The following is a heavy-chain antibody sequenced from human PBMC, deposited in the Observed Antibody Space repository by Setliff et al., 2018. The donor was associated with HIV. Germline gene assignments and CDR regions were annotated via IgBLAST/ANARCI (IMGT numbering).Heavy chain of an antibody. D-gene: IGHD2-15*01. CDR3: ARDPSLRTASPYWADNRFDP. CDR2: ISYDGSNK. Sequence: GGSLRLSCAASGFTFSNSAMHWVRQAPGKGLGWVAGISYDGSNKYYTDSVKGRFTISRDNSKNTLYLQMDSLRPEDTAVYYCARDPSLRTASPYWADNRFDPWGQGTLVTVSS. CDR1: GFTFSNSA. J-gene: IGHJ5*02. V-gene: IGHV3-30*04.